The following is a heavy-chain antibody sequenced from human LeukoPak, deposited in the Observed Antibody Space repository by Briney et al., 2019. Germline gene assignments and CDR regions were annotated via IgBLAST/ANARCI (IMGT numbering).Heavy chain of an antibody. CDR2: IYSGGST. CDR1: GFTVSSNY. D-gene: IGHD3-9*01. J-gene: IGHJ6*02. Sequence: GGSLRLSCAASGFTVSSNYMGWVRQAPGKGLEWVSVIYSGGSTYYADSVKGRFTISRDNSKNTLYLQMNSLRAEDTAVYYCARGATRYFDWLSDYYGMDVWGQGTTVTVSS. CDR3: ARGATRYFDWLSDYYGMDV. V-gene: IGHV3-66*01.